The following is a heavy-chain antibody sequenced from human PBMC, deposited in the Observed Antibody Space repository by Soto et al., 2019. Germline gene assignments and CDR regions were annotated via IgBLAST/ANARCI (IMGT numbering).Heavy chain of an antibody. V-gene: IGHV3-30*03. Sequence: GGSLRLSCAASGFTFSSYGMHWVRQAPGKGLEWVAVISYDGSNKYYADSVKGRFTISRDNSKNTLYLQMNSLRAEDTAVYYCARGGIQLWPKSGSSRTYGMDVWGQGTTVTVSS. J-gene: IGHJ6*02. CDR3: ARGGIQLWPKSGSSRTYGMDV. CDR1: GFTFSSYG. D-gene: IGHD5-18*01. CDR2: ISYDGSNK.